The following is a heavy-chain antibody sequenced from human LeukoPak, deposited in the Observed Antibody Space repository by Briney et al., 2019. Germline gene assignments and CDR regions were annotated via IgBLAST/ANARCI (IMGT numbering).Heavy chain of an antibody. V-gene: IGHV4-39*07. CDR1: GGSISSSSYY. CDR2: IYYSGST. D-gene: IGHD6-13*01. CDR3: ARPKRGDSTSWYVDF. Sequence: SETLSLTCTVSGGSISSSSYYWGWIRQPPGKGLEWIGSIYYSGSTYYNPSLKSRITISVDTSKNQFSLKLSSVTAADTTVYFCARPKRGDSTSWYVDFWGQGTLVTVSS. J-gene: IGHJ4*02.